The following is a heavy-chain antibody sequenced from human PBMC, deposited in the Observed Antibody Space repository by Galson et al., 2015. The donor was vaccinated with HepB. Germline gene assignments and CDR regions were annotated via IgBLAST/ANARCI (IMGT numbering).Heavy chain of an antibody. CDR1: GVTFSKHW. V-gene: IGHV3-7*01. J-gene: IGHJ4*02. CDR2: IKEDGSEK. Sequence: SLRLSCAASGVTFSKHWMSWVRQAPGKGLEWVANIKEDGSEKYYVDSVKGRFTISRDNARNSVYLQMNSLRVEDTAVYYCASLRQWGEYWGQGTLVTVSS. D-gene: IGHD3-16*01. CDR3: ASLRQWGEY.